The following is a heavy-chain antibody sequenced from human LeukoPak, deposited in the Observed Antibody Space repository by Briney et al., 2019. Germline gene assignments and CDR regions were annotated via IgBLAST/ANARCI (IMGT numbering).Heavy chain of an antibody. CDR1: GGSISSYY. CDR2: IYYSGST. J-gene: IGHJ6*03. V-gene: IGHV4-59*01. CDR3: ARADYYYYYMDV. Sequence: SETLSLTCSVSGGSISSYYWSWIRQPPGKGLEWIGYIYYSGSTNYNPSLKSRVTISVDTSKNQFSLKLSSVTAADTAVYYCARADYYYYYMDVWGKGTTVTISS.